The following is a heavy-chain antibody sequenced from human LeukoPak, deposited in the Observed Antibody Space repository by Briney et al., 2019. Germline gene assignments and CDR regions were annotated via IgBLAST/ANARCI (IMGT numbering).Heavy chain of an antibody. CDR1: GYTFTGYY. D-gene: IGHD2-15*01. J-gene: IGHJ6*02. CDR3: ARAEGDIVVVVAATPKKDYYYYGMDV. V-gene: IGHV1-2*02. CDR2: INPNSVGT. Sequence: ASVKVSCKASGYTFTGYYLHWVRQAPGQGLEWMGWINPNSVGTNYAQKFQGRVTMTRDTSISTAYMELSRLRSDDTAVYYCARAEGDIVVVVAATPKKDYYYYGMDVWGQGTTATVSS.